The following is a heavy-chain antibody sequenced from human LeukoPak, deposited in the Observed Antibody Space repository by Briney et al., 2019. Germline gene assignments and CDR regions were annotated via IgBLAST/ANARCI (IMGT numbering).Heavy chain of an antibody. V-gene: IGHV3-7*01. CDR3: ARVYHSSSGRAIDY. CDR2: IKQDGSEK. J-gene: IGHJ4*02. D-gene: IGHD6-6*01. CDR1: GFTFSTYW. Sequence: PGGSLRLSCAGSGFTFSTYWMSWVRQAPGKGLEWVANIKQDGSEKYYVDSVKGRFTISRDNAKNSLYLQMNSLRAEDTAVYYCARVYHSSSGRAIDYWAREPWSPSPQ.